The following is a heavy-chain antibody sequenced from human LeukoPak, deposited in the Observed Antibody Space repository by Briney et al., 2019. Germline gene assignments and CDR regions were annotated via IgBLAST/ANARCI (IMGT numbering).Heavy chain of an antibody. D-gene: IGHD4-23*01. CDR3: ARKNTVVTSYSDY. CDR1: GYSFTTYW. CDR2: IYPADSTA. Sequence: GESLKISCKASGYSFTTYWIGWVRQMPGKGLEWMGIIYPADSTAHYSPSFQGQVTISADKSISTAYLQWSSLKASDTAMYYCARKNTVVTSYSDYWGQGTLVTVSS. V-gene: IGHV5-51*01. J-gene: IGHJ4*02.